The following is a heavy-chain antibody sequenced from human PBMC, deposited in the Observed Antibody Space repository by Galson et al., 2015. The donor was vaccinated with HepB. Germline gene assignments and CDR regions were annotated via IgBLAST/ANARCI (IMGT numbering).Heavy chain of an antibody. CDR2: INHSGST. V-gene: IGHV4-34*01. CDR1: GGSFSGYY. Sequence: ETLSLTCAVYGGSFSGYYWSWIRQPPGKGLEWIGEINHSGSTNYNPSLKSRVTISVDTSKNQFSLKLSSVTAADTAVYYCARLWFGAYNSKYYFDYWGQGTLVTVSS. J-gene: IGHJ4*02. D-gene: IGHD3-10*01. CDR3: ARLWFGAYNSKYYFDY.